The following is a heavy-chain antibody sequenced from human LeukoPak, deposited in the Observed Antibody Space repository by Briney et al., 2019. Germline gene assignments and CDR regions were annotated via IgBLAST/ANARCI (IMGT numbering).Heavy chain of an antibody. D-gene: IGHD2-15*01. V-gene: IGHV4-38-2*02. J-gene: IGHJ4*02. Sequence: SETLSLTCTVSGYSISSGYYWGWIRQPPGKGLEWIGSIYHSGSTYYNPSLRSRVTLSIDTSRNQVSLKVTSVTAADTALYYCARVVASTSIDSWGQGILVTVSS. CDR3: ARVVASTSIDS. CDR2: IYHSGST. CDR1: GYSISSGYY.